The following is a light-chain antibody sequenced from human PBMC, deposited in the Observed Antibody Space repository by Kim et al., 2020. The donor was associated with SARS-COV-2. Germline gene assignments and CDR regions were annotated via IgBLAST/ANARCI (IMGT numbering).Light chain of an antibody. V-gene: IGLV3-1*01. CDR2: QDS. J-gene: IGLJ2*01. Sequence: STEQTASITWSGDKLWDNNACWNQQKPGRSPVLVIYQDSKRPSGIPERFSGSNSGNTANLTISGTQAMDEADYYCQAWDSSLVVFGGGTQLTVL. CDR1: KLWDNN. CDR3: QAWDSSLVV.